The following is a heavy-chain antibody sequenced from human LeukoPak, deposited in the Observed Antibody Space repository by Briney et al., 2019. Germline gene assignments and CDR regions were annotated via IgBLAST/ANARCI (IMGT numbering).Heavy chain of an antibody. CDR2: MNPNSGNT. CDR1: GYTFTGYY. V-gene: IGHV1-8*03. D-gene: IGHD2-2*01. Sequence: ASVKVSCKASGYTFTGYYMHWVRQATGQGLEWMGWMNPNSGNTGYAQKFQGRVTITRNTSISTAYMELSSLRSEDTAVYYCARGWYCSSTSCYSGYYYMDVWGKGTTVTVSS. J-gene: IGHJ6*03. CDR3: ARGWYCSSTSCYSGYYYMDV.